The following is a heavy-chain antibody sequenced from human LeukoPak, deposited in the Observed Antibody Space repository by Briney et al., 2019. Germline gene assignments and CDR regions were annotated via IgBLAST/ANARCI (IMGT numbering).Heavy chain of an antibody. J-gene: IGHJ6*04. V-gene: IGHV3-64D*06. D-gene: IGHD2-2*01. CDR2: ISSNGGST. CDR3: VKDDCSSTSCYGGYYYGMDV. CDR1: GFTFSSYA. Sequence: GGSLRLSCSASGFTFSSYAMHWVRQAPGKGLEYVSAISSNGGSTYYADSVKGRFTISRDNSKNTLYLQMSSLRAEDTAVYYCVKDDCSSTSCYGGYYYGMDVWGKGTTVTVSS.